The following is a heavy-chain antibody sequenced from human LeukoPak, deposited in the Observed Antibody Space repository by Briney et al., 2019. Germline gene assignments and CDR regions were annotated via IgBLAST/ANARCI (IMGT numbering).Heavy chain of an antibody. Sequence: GGSLRLSCAASGFTFSSYWMHWVRHAPGKGLEWVSCISSDGSSTTYADSVKGRFTISRDNAKNTVYLQMNSLRAEDTAVYYCVRGSFGPDIWGQGTMVTVSS. D-gene: IGHD3/OR15-3a*01. CDR2: ISSDGSST. J-gene: IGHJ3*02. V-gene: IGHV3-74*01. CDR1: GFTFSSYW. CDR3: VRGSFGPDI.